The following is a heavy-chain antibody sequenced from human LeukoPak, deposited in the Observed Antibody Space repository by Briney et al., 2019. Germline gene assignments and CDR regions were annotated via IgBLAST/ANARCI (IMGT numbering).Heavy chain of an antibody. CDR2: VSPNSGDS. J-gene: IGHJ4*02. CDR1: GYTFTSYD. D-gene: IGHD5-12*01. Sequence: ASVKVSCKTSGYTFTSYDINWLRQATGQGPEWMGRVSPNSGDSDYAQKFQGRVTMTRDTFIGTAYMELSSLTYEDTAVYYCASYNGYAKWGQGTLVTVSS. CDR3: ASYNGYAK. V-gene: IGHV1-8*01.